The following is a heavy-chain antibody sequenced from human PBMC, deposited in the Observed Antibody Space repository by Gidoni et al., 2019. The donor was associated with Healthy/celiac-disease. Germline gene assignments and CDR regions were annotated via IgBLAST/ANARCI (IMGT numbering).Heavy chain of an antibody. D-gene: IGHD3-3*01. V-gene: IGHV3-21*01. CDR1: GFTFSSYS. Sequence: EVQLVESGGGLVKPGGSLRLSCAASGFTFSSYSMNWVRQAPGKGLEWVSSISSSSSYIYYADSVKGRFTISRDNAKNSLYLQMNSLRAEDTAVYYCARDGVRFLEWLQSMGYGMDVWGQGTTVTVSS. CDR2: ISSSSSYI. J-gene: IGHJ6*02. CDR3: ARDGVRFLEWLQSMGYGMDV.